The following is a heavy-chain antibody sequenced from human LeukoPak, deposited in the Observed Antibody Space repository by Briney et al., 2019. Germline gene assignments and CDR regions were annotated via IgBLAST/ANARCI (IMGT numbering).Heavy chain of an antibody. V-gene: IGHV1-69*13. Sequence: ASVKVSCKASGGTFSSYAISWVRQAPGQGLEWMGGIIPIFGTANYAQKFQGRVTITADESTSTAYMELSSLRSEDTAVYYCAGSLLVISSHYYYYYMDVWGKGTTVTISS. CDR1: GGTFSSYA. D-gene: IGHD3-9*01. CDR3: AGSLLVISSHYYYYYMDV. J-gene: IGHJ6*03. CDR2: IIPIFGTA.